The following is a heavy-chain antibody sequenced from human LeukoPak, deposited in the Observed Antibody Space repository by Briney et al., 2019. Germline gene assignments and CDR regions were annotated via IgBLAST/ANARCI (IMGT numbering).Heavy chain of an antibody. CDR3: ASGYSYDLFDY. CDR2: IHYSGST. Sequence: KASETLSLTCTVSGGSISSSSYYWGWIRQPPGKGLEWIGSIHYSGSTNYNPSLKSRVTISVDTSRNQLSLKLSSVTAADTAVYYCASGYSYDLFDYWGQGTLATVSS. D-gene: IGHD5-18*01. V-gene: IGHV4-39*07. J-gene: IGHJ4*02. CDR1: GGSISSSSYY.